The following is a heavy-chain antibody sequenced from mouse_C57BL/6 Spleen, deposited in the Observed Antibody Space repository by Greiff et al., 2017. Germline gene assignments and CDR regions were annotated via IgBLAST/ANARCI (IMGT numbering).Heavy chain of an antibody. J-gene: IGHJ2*01. V-gene: IGHV2-3*01. CDR1: GFSLTSYG. CDR2: IWGDGST. CDR3: ARFITTVRNYFDY. Sequence: VMLVESGPGLVAPSQSLSITCTFSGFSLTSYGVSWVRQPPGKGLEWLGVIWGDGSTNYHSALISRLSNRKDNSKRQVFVKLNSLQTDDTATYSCARFITTVRNYFDYWGQGTTLTVSS. D-gene: IGHD1-1*01.